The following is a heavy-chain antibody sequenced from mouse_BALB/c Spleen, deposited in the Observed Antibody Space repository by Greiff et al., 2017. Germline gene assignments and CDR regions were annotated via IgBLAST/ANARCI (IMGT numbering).Heavy chain of an antibody. V-gene: IGHV5-12-1*01. CDR2: ISSGGGST. CDR3: ARLRRAMDY. Sequence: EVQVVESGGGLVKPGGSLKLSCAASGFAFSSYDMSWVRQTPEKRLEWVAYISSGGGSTYYPDTVKGRFTISRDNAKNTLYLQMSSLKSEDTAMYYCARLRRAMDYWGQGTSVTVSS. J-gene: IGHJ4*01. CDR1: GFAFSSYD. D-gene: IGHD2-12*01.